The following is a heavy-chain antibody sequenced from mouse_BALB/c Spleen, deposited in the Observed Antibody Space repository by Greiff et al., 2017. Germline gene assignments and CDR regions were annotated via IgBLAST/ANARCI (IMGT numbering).Heavy chain of an antibody. CDR1: GFTFSSYA. Sequence: EVKLMESGGGLVKPGGSLKLSCAASGFTFSSYAMSWVRQTPEKRLEWVASISSGGSTYYPDSVKGRFTISRDNARNILYLQMSSLRSEDTAMYYCARGGNFLDYWGQGTTLTVSS. J-gene: IGHJ2*01. V-gene: IGHV5-6-5*01. CDR2: ISSGGST. D-gene: IGHD2-1*01. CDR3: ARGGNFLDY.